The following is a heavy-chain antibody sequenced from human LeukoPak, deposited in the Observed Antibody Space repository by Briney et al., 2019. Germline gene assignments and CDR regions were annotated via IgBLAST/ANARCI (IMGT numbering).Heavy chain of an antibody. V-gene: IGHV1-2*02. J-gene: IGHJ6*02. CDR1: VYTFTGYY. D-gene: IGHD3-10*01. Sequence: ASVRVSCVPSVYTFTGYYMHWVRQAPGQGGEWMGWINPNSSGKNYAQKVQGTVTTNKDTSISKAYMEMRRPKSADPDVYYCASYGSRCEDVWGQGTTVTVSS. CDR3: ASYGSRCEDV. CDR2: INPNSSGK.